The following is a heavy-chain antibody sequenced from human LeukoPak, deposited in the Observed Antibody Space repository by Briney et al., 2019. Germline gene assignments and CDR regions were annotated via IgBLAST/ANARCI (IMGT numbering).Heavy chain of an antibody. V-gene: IGHV5-51*01. J-gene: IGHJ6*03. CDR3: GSQGHYYYMDV. CDR1: GYSVTSYW. CDR2: IYPGDSDT. Sequence: GESLKISCKGSGYSVTSYWIGWVRHMPRKGLEWMGMIYPGDSDTRYSPSFQGQVTISSDKSLSTTYLQWSSVKASDTAMYYCGSQGHYYYMDVWGKGTPVTVSS.